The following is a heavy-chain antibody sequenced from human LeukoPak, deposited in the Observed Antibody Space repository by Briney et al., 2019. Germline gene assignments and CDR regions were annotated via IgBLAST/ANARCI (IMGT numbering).Heavy chain of an antibody. J-gene: IGHJ4*02. CDR1: GGSSSTYY. CDR2: ISYSGNS. D-gene: IGHD3-16*01. Sequence: PSETLSLTCTVSGGSSSTYYWSWIRQPPGKGLEWIGYISYSGNSHYNPSLKSRVTISVDSSKTQFSLKLTSVTAADTAFYYCARHIEGEGLDYWGQGTLVTVSS. V-gene: IGHV4-59*08. CDR3: ARHIEGEGLDY.